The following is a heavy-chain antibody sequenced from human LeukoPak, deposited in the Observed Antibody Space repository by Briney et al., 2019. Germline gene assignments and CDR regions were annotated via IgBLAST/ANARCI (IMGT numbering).Heavy chain of an antibody. J-gene: IGHJ4*02. D-gene: IGHD6-19*01. V-gene: IGHV3-21*01. Sequence: GGSLRLSCAASGFTFSNYWMHWVRQDPGKGLVWVSYISGGSSFTYYVDSVKGRFTISRDNAKNSLYLQMNSLRAEDTAVYYCARDLGYSSGPNYWGQGTRVTVSS. CDR3: ARDLGYSSGPNY. CDR2: ISGGSSFT. CDR1: GFTFSNYW.